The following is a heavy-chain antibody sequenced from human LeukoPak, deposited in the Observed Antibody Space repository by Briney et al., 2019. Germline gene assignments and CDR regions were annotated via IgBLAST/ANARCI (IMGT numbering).Heavy chain of an antibody. J-gene: IGHJ4*02. D-gene: IGHD5-12*01. CDR3: ARANRYDLYFDY. CDR1: GASIKNNY. CDR2: IYYSGSS. Sequence: SETLSLTCTVSGASIKNNYWSWIRQPPGKGLEWIGYIYYSGSSNYNPSLKSRVTISVDTSKNQISLKLSSVTAADTAVYYCARANRYDLYFDYWGQGTLVAVSS. V-gene: IGHV4-59*01.